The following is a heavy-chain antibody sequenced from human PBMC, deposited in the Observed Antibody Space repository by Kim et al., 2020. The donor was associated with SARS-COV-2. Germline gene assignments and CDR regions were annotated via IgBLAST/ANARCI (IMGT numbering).Heavy chain of an antibody. J-gene: IGHJ3*02. Sequence: SETLSLTCTVSGGSISSYYWSWIRQPPGKGLEWIGYIYYGGSTNYNPSLKSRVTISVDTSKNQFSLKLSSVTAADTAVYYWARRGYCSSTSCLGDAFDIWGQGTMVTVSS. CDR2: IYYGGST. CDR3: ARRGYCSSTSCLGDAFDI. D-gene: IGHD2-2*01. CDR1: GGSISSYY. V-gene: IGHV4-59*08.